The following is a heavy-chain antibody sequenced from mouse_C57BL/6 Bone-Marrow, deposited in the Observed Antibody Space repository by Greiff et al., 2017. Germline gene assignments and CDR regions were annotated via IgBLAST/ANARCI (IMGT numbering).Heavy chain of an antibody. CDR2: ISYSGST. Sequence: EVQGVESGPGMVKPSQSLSLTCTVTGYSITSGYDWHWIRHFPGNKLEWMGYISYSGSTNYNPSLKSRISITHDTSKNHFFLKLNSVTTEDTATYYCARGRKAWFAYWGQGTLVTVSA. J-gene: IGHJ3*01. CDR1: GYSITSGYD. V-gene: IGHV3-1*01. CDR3: ARGRKAWFAY.